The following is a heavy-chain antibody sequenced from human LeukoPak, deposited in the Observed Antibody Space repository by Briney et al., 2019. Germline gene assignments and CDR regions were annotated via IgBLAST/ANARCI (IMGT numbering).Heavy chain of an antibody. V-gene: IGHV3-48*01. CDR1: GFTFSSYS. D-gene: IGHD1-26*01. Sequence: GGSLRLSCAASGFTFSSYSMNWVRQAPGKGLEWISYISSSSGTMLYSDSVKGRFTISRDNARNSLFLPMSSLRAEDTAAYFCARGGNYYNEAFDIWGRGTMVTVSS. J-gene: IGHJ3*02. CDR2: ISSSSGTM. CDR3: ARGGNYYNEAFDI.